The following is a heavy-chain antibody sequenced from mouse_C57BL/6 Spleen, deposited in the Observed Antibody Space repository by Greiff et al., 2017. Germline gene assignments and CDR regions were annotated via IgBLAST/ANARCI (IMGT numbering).Heavy chain of an antibody. D-gene: IGHD2-4*01. J-gene: IGHJ2*01. V-gene: IGHV1-61*01. CDR3: AREVYDYYYFDY. CDR2: IYPSDSET. Sequence: VQLQQPGAELVRPGSSVKLSCKASGYTFTSYWMDWVKQRPGQGLEWIGNIYPSDSETHYNQKFKDKATLTVDKSSSTAYMQLSSLTSEDSAVYYCAREVYDYYYFDYWGQGTTLTVSS. CDR1: GYTFTSYW.